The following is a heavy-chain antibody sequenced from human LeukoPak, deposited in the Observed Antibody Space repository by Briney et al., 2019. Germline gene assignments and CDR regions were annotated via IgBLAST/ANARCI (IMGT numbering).Heavy chain of an antibody. CDR2: INPNSGGT. J-gene: IGHJ6*03. CDR1: GYTFTGYY. Sequence: ASVKVSCKASGYTFTGYYMHWVRQAPGQGLEWMGWINPNSGGTNYVQKFQDRVTMTRDTSISTAYMQLTRLRSDDTAVYYCARTSDPRDYMDVWGKGTTVTIPS. V-gene: IGHV1-2*02. CDR3: ARTSDPRDYMDV.